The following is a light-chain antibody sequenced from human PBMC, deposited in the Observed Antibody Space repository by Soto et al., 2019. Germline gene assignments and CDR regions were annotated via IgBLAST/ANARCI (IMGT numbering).Light chain of an antibody. Sequence: EIVLTQSPGTLSLSPGETATLSCRASRSVSSNYLAWYQQRPGQAPRLLINRASNRATGIPDRFTGSGSGTDFTLTINSLEPADFAVYYCQHYGSSPRTFCQGTKVQIK. CDR3: QHYGSSPRT. CDR2: RAS. V-gene: IGKV3-20*01. CDR1: RSVSSNY. J-gene: IGKJ1*01.